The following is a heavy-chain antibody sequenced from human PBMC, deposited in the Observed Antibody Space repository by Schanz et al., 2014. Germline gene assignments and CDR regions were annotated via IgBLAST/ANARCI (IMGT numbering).Heavy chain of an antibody. D-gene: IGHD2-2*01. CDR1: GYTFSSYG. J-gene: IGHJ5*02. Sequence: QVQLVQSGAEVKKPGASVKVSCKTSGYTFSSYGITWVRQAPGQGLEWMGWISPYNGNTNYAPKVQGRVTVTTDTSTSTVYMELRSLRSDDTAVYYCARDRRRYCSTASCLHDNWFDPWGQGTLXIVSS. CDR2: ISPYNGNT. V-gene: IGHV1-18*01. CDR3: ARDRRRYCSTASCLHDNWFDP.